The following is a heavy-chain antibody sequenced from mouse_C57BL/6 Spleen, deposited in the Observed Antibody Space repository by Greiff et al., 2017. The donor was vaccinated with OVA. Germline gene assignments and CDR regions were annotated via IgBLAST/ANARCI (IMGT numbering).Heavy chain of an antibody. CDR3: ANSSPLAMDY. D-gene: IGHD1-1*01. CDR1: GYTIKDYY. J-gene: IGHJ4*01. CDR2: IDPEDGDT. V-gene: IGHV14-2*01. Sequence: EVQLQQSGAELVKPGASVKLSCTASGYTIKDYYMHWVKQRTEQGLEWIGRIDPEDGDTKYAPKFQGKATLTADTSSNTAYLQLSSLTSEDTAVYYCANSSPLAMDYWGQGTSVTVSS.